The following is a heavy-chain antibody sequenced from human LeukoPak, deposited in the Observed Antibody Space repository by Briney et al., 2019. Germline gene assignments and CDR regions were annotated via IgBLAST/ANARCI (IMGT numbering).Heavy chain of an antibody. Sequence: SETLSLTCTVSGYSISSGYYWGWIRQPPGKGLEWIGSINHSGSTNYNPSLKSRVTISVDTSKNQFSLKLSSVTAADTAVYYCASYLVGAPYYFDSWGQGTLVTVSS. D-gene: IGHD1-26*01. V-gene: IGHV4-38-2*02. J-gene: IGHJ4*02. CDR3: ASYLVGAPYYFDS. CDR2: INHSGST. CDR1: GYSISSGYY.